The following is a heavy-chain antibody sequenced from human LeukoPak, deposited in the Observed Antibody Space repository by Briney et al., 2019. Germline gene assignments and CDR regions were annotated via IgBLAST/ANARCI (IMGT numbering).Heavy chain of an antibody. Sequence: GRSLRLSCAASGFTFSSYAMHWVRQAPGKGLEWVAVISYDGSNKYYADSVKGRFTISRDNSKNTLYLQMNSLRAEDTAVYYCARGLYGSGSYYFDYWGQGTLVTVSS. CDR3: ARGLYGSGSYYFDY. V-gene: IGHV3-30-3*01. J-gene: IGHJ4*02. CDR1: GFTFSSYA. CDR2: ISYDGSNK. D-gene: IGHD3-10*01.